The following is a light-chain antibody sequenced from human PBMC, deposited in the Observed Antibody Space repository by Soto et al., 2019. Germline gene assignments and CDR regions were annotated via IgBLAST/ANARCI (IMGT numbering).Light chain of an antibody. J-gene: IGLJ1*01. CDR1: SSDVGNYKY. V-gene: IGLV2-14*01. Sequence: QSALTQPASVSGSPGQSITISCTGTSSDVGNYKYVSWYQQHPGKAPKLMIYEVSNRPSGVSNRFSGSKSGNTASLTISGLLAEDETDYYCFSSTSSGTYVFRTGTRSPS. CDR2: EVS. CDR3: FSSTSSGTYV.